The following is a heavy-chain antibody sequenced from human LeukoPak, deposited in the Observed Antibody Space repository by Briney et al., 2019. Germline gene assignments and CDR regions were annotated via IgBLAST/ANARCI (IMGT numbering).Heavy chain of an antibody. V-gene: IGHV3-21*01. CDR1: GFTFSTYT. CDR2: ISVSSSYI. CDR3: TRDGKDCSSTSCSADY. J-gene: IGHJ4*02. Sequence: GGSLRLSCAASGFTFSTYTMNWVRQAPGKGLEWVSSISVSSSYIYYAGSVKGRFTISRDNAMNSLYLQMNSLRVEDTAVYFCTRDGKDCSSTSCSADYWGQGTLVTVSS. D-gene: IGHD2-2*01.